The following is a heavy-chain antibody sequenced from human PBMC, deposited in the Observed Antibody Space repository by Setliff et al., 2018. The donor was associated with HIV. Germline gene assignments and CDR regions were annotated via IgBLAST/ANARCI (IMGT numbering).Heavy chain of an antibody. Sequence: ASEKVSCKASGSTFTSYAMHWVRQAPGKSLERMGWINAGNGNTKYSQNCQGRVTITRDTSASTAYMELSILRSEDTAVYYCARDGAGQQLYDYWGQGTLVTVSS. V-gene: IGHV1-3*01. D-gene: IGHD6-13*01. CDR2: INAGNGNT. J-gene: IGHJ4*02. CDR3: ARDGAGQQLYDY. CDR1: GSTFTSYA.